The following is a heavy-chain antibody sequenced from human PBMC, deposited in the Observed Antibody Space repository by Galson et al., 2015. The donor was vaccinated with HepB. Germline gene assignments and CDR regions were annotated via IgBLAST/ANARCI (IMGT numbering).Heavy chain of an antibody. V-gene: IGHV3-30*04. J-gene: IGHJ4*02. CDR3: ARDFGAIAGRISQAWGSYFDY. CDR1: GFTFSSYA. CDR2: ISYDGSDK. D-gene: IGHD6-19*01. Sequence: SLRLSCAASGFTFSSYAMHWVRQAPGKGLEWVAVISYDGSDKYYADSVKGRFTISRDNSKNTLYLQMNSLRAEDTAVYYCARDFGAIAGRISQAWGSYFDYWGQGTLVTVSS.